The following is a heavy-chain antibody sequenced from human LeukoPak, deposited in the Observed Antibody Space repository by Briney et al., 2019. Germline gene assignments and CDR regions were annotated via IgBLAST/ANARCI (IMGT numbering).Heavy chain of an antibody. CDR1: GFTFSSYE. J-gene: IGHJ4*02. V-gene: IGHV3-48*03. Sequence: PGGSLRLSCAASGFTFSSYEMNWVRQAPGKGLEWVSYISSSGSTIYYADPVKGRFTISRDNAKNSLYLQMNSLRAEDTAVYYCARDLLGWELHYFDYWGQGTLVTVSS. CDR2: ISSSGSTI. CDR3: ARDLLGWELHYFDY. D-gene: IGHD1-26*01.